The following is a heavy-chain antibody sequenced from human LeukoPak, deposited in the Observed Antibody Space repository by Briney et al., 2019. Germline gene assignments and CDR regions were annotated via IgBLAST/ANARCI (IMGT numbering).Heavy chain of an antibody. CDR2: ISRTGTTM. CDR1: VFTFRRYN. J-gene: IGHJ4*02. CDR3: ARDLGSGDHGLLV. Sequence: GGCLRLSRASSVFTFRRYNIHCVRQARARGLEGSSYISRTGTTMYYADSVKGRFTISRDNAKNSLYLQMNSLRSEDTGLYFCARDLGSGDHGLLVWGQGTLLTVSS. V-gene: IGHV3-48*01. D-gene: IGHD2-21*02.